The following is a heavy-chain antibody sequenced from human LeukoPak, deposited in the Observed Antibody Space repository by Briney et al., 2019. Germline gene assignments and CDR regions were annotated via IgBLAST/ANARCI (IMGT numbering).Heavy chain of an antibody. D-gene: IGHD4-17*01. CDR1: GFTFNTYS. Sequence: GGSLRLSCAASGFTFNTYSMNWVRQAPGKGLEWVSYIGSSTSSIFYADSVKGRFTISRDNAKNSLYLQMNSLKAEDTAVYYCARGGVTTMTLRDLWLDYWGQGTLVTVSS. V-gene: IGHV3-48*01. J-gene: IGHJ4*02. CDR3: ARGGVTTMTLRDLWLDY. CDR2: IGSSTSSI.